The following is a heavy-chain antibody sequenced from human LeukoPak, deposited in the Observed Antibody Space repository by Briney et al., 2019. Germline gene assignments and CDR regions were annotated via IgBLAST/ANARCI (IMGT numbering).Heavy chain of an antibody. Sequence: GGSLRLSCAASGFTFNTYIMTWVPHAPGKGLEWASSIRSGSSYMYYTDSLKGRFTISRDNAKNSLYLQMNSLTGEDTAVYYCARDAGMDYGDSFDYWGQGTLVIVSS. J-gene: IGHJ4*02. CDR2: IRSGSSYM. CDR1: GFTFNTYI. V-gene: IGHV3-21*01. D-gene: IGHD4-17*01. CDR3: ARDAGMDYGDSFDY.